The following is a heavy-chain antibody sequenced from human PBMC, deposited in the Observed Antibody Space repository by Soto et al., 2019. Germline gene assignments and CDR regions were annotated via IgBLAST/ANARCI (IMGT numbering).Heavy chain of an antibody. V-gene: IGHV3-15*01. J-gene: IGHJ4*02. CDR1: GFTFSNAW. CDR3: TTDIVVVPAAMQLGCSGGSCYVRDY. Sequence: GGSLRLSCAASGFTFSNAWMSWVRQAPGKGLEWVGRIKSKTDGGTTDYAAPVKGRFTISRDDSKNTLYLQMNSLKTEDTAVYYCTTDIVVVPAAMQLGCSGGSCYVRDYWGQGTLVTVSS. CDR2: IKSKTDGGTT. D-gene: IGHD2-2*01.